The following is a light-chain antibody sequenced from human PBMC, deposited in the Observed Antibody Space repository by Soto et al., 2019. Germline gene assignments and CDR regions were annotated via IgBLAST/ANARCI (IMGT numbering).Light chain of an antibody. V-gene: IGLV2-8*01. Sequence: QSVLTQPPSASGSPGQSVTISCTGTSSDVGGYNYLSWYQHRPGKAPQLIIYEVTKRPSGVPNRFFGSKSGNTASLTVSGLQAEDEADYFCTSYAGMYTYVFGTGTKVTVL. CDR2: EVT. J-gene: IGLJ1*01. CDR3: TSYAGMYTYV. CDR1: SSDVGGYNY.